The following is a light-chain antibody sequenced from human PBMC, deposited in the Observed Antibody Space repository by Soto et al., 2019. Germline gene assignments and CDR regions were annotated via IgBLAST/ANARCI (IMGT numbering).Light chain of an antibody. CDR1: QTVSSSY. J-gene: IGKJ2*01. CDR2: AAS. CDR3: QQYGNSYT. V-gene: IGKV3-20*01. Sequence: EIVLTQSPGTLSLSPGERATLSCRASQTVSSSYLAWYQHKPGQPPRLLMYAASSRATGIPDRFSGSGSGTDFTLIISRLEPEDFAVYYCQQYGNSYTFGQGTKLEIK.